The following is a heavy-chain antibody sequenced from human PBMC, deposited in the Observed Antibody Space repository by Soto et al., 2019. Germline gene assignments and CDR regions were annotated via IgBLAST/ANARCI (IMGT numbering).Heavy chain of an antibody. CDR3: AKDRQYPRYYFHD. V-gene: IGHV3-23*01. CDR2: ISPNGQGI. Sequence: GGSLRLSCGVSGFTVTSNGVSWVRQAPGKGLEWVSAISPNGQGIWYADSVRGRFTISRDISRNTVFLQMDSLRAEDTAVYYCAKDRQYPRYYFHDWGQGTLVTVSS. D-gene: IGHD4-4*01. J-gene: IGHJ4*02. CDR1: GFTVTSNG.